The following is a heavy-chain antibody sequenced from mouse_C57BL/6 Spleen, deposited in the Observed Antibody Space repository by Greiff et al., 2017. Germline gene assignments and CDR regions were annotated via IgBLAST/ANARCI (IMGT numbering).Heavy chain of an antibody. J-gene: IGHJ4*01. D-gene: IGHD2-1*01. CDR2: ISGGGGNT. CDR3: ARHGYGNYPYAMDY. V-gene: IGHV5-9*01. Sequence: VQLKESGGGLVKPGGSLKLSCAASGFTFSSYTMSWVRQTPEKRLEWVATISGGGGNTYYPDSVKGRFTISRDNAKNTLYLQMSSLRSEDTALYYCARHGYGNYPYAMDYWGQGTSVTVSS. CDR1: GFTFSSYT.